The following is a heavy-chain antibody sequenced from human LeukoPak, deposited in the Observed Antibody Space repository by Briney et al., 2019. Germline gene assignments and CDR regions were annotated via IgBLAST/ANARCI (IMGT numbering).Heavy chain of an antibody. Sequence: GGSLRLSCAASGVTFNSYWMTWVRQAPGKGLEWVANIKQDGSEKYYVDSVKGRFTISRDNAKNSLYLQMNSLRAEDTAVYYCAGLYNMDVWGQGTTVTVSS. CDR3: AGLYNMDV. CDR2: IKQDGSEK. J-gene: IGHJ6*02. V-gene: IGHV3-7*01. D-gene: IGHD1-1*01. CDR1: GVTFNSYW.